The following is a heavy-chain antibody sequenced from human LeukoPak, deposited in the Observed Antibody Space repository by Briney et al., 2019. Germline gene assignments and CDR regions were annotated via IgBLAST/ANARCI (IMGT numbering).Heavy chain of an antibody. D-gene: IGHD3-10*01. J-gene: IGHJ5*02. V-gene: IGHV3-30*04. Sequence: GGSLRLSCAASGFTFSNYAMHWVRQAPGKGLEWVAVISYDGSDKYYADSVKGRFTITRDNSKNTLYLQMNSLRVEDTAVYYCAREDYGSGRDWFDPWGQGTLVTVSS. CDR1: GFTFSNYA. CDR3: AREDYGSGRDWFDP. CDR2: ISYDGSDK.